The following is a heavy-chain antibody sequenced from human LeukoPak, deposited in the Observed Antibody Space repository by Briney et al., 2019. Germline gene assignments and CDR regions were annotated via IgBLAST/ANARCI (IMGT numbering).Heavy chain of an antibody. D-gene: IGHD3-3*01. V-gene: IGHV3-49*04. J-gene: IGHJ4*02. CDR2: IRSKAYGGTT. Sequence: PGRSLRLSCTASGFTSGDYLMSWVRQAPGKGLEWLGFIRSKAYGGTTEYAASVKGRFTISGDDSKTIAYLQMNSLKTEDTAVYYCTTQVYDFWSGYFDYWGQGTLVTVSS. CDR3: TTQVYDFWSGYFDY. CDR1: GFTSGDYL.